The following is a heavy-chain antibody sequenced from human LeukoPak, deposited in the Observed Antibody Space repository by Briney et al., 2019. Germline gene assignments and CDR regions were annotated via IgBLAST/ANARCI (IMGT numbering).Heavy chain of an antibody. J-gene: IGHJ4*02. CDR3: AKDYPDFDY. V-gene: IGHV3-30-3*01. CDR1: GFTFSSYA. CDR2: ISYDGSNK. Sequence: PGGSLRLSCAASGFTFSSYAMHWVRQAPGKGLEWVAVISYDGSNKYYADSVKGRFTISRDNSKNTLYLQMNSLRAEDTAVYYCAKDYPDFDYWGQGTLVTVSS.